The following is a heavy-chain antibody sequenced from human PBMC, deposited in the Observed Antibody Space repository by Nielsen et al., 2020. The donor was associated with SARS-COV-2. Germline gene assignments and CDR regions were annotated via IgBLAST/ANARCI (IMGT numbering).Heavy chain of an antibody. Sequence: APVKVSCKASGYTFTSYYMHWVRQAPGQGLEWMGIINPSGGSTSYAQKFQGRVTMTRDTSTSTVYMELSSLRSEDTAVYYCAREHFVGGLGIVVVISTILDYWGQGTLITVSS. CDR3: AREHFVGGLGIVVVISTILDY. CDR1: GYTFTSYY. D-gene: IGHD3-22*01. J-gene: IGHJ4*02. CDR2: INPSGGST. V-gene: IGHV1-46*01.